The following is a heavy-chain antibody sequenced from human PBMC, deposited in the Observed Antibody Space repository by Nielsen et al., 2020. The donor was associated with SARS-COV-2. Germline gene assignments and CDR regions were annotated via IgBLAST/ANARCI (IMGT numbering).Heavy chain of an antibody. D-gene: IGHD3-3*01. J-gene: IGHJ6*03. CDR2: IYSGGST. CDR3: ARGGIHTIFGVSYYYYYMDV. Sequence: GESLKISCAASGFTVSSNYMSWVRQAPGKGLEWVSVIYSGGSTYYADSVKGRFTISRDNSKNTLYLQMNSLRAEDTAVYYCARGGIHTIFGVSYYYYYMDVWGQGTTVTVSS. V-gene: IGHV3-66*01. CDR1: GFTVSSNY.